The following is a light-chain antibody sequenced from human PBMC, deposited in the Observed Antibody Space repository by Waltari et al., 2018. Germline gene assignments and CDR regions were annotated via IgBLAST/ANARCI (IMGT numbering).Light chain of an antibody. CDR3: QALGTGAWV. CDR2: QDT. V-gene: IGLV3-1*01. CDR1: ILGNKY. J-gene: IGLJ3*02. Sequence: SYELTQPPSVSASPGQTASITCSGDILGNKYASWYQQKQGQSPLLVIYQDTKRPSEIPEQFSCSRSANAATLTITGTEAMEEADYYCQALGTGAWVFGGGTKLPVL.